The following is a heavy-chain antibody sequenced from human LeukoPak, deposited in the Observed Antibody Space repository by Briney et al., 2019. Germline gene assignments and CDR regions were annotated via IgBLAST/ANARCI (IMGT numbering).Heavy chain of an antibody. CDR2: IYYSGST. V-gene: IGHV4-59*01. Sequence: SETLSLTCTVSGGSISSYYWSWIRQPPGKGLEWIGYIYYSGSTNYNPSLKSRVTISVDTSKNQFSLKLSSVTAADTAVYYCAGGIQGPSDYWGQGTLVTVSS. CDR1: GGSISSYY. J-gene: IGHJ4*02. D-gene: IGHD5-18*01. CDR3: AGGIQGPSDY.